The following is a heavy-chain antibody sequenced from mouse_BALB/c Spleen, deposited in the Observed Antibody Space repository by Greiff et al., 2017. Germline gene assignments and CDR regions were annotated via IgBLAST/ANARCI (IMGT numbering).Heavy chain of an antibody. CDR3: ARYGYGFDY. V-gene: IGHV5-17*02. D-gene: IGHD2-2*01. J-gene: IGHJ2*01. CDR2: ISSGSSTI. Sequence: EVKVEESGGGLVQPGGSRKLSCAASGFTFSSFGMHWVRQAPEKGLEWVAYISSGSSTIYYADTVKGRFTISRDNPKNTLFLQMTSLRSEDTAMYYCARYGYGFDYWGQGTTLTVSS. CDR1: GFTFSSFG.